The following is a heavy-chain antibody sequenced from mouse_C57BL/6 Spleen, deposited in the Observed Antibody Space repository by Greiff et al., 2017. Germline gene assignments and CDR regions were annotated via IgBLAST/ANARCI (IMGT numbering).Heavy chain of an antibody. CDR2: IDPSDSYP. V-gene: IGHV1-50*01. CDR3: ARSNYGREFDY. J-gene: IGHJ2*01. CDR1: GYTFTSYW. D-gene: IGHD1-1*01. Sequence: QVQLQQPGAELVKPGASVKLSCKASGYTFTSYWMQWVKQRPGQGLEWIGEIDPSDSYPNYTQKFKGKATLTVDTSSSTAYMQLSSLTSEDSAVYYCARSNYGREFDYWGQGTTLTVSS.